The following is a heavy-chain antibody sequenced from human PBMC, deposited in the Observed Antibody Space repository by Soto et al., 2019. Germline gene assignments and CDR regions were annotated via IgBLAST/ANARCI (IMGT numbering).Heavy chain of an antibody. Sequence: EVQLVESGGGLVKPGGSLRLSCAASGFTFSSYSMNWVRQAPGKGLEWVSSISSSSSYIYYADSVKGRFTISRDNAKKSLYLQMNSLRAEDTAVYYCARRGGNSVVDYWGQGTLVTVSS. CDR1: GFTFSSYS. V-gene: IGHV3-21*01. CDR3: ARRGGNSVVDY. CDR2: ISSSSSYI. D-gene: IGHD4-4*01. J-gene: IGHJ4*02.